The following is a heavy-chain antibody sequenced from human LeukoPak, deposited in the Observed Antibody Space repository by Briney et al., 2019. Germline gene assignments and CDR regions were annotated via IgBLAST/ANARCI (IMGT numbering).Heavy chain of an antibody. CDR3: ASEGRGLAVAGTFDY. CDR1: GFTFSSYA. Sequence: GGSLRLSCAASGFTFSSYAMHWVRQAPGKGLEWVAVISYDGSNKYYADSVKGRFNISRDNSKNTLYLQMNSLRAEDTAVYYCASEGRGLAVAGTFDYWGQGTLVTVSS. D-gene: IGHD6-19*01. V-gene: IGHV3-30-3*01. J-gene: IGHJ4*02. CDR2: ISYDGSNK.